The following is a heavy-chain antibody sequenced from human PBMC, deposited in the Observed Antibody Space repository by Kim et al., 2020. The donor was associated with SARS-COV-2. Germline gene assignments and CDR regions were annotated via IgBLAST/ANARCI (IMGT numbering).Heavy chain of an antibody. D-gene: IGHD4-17*01. CDR3: ARDSTNYGALDY. V-gene: IGHV3-30*04. CDR1: GFTFSSYA. Sequence: GGSLRLSCAASGFTFSSYAMHWVRQAPGKGLEWVAVISYDGSNKYYADSVKGRFTISRDNSKNTLYLQMNSLRAEDTAVYYCARDSTNYGALDYWGQGTL. CDR2: ISYDGSNK. J-gene: IGHJ4*02.